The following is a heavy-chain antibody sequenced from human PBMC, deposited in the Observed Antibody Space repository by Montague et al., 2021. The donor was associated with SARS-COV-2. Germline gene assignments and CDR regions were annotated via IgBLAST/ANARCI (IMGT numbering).Heavy chain of an antibody. J-gene: IGHJ6*02. CDR2: ISYDGSNK. CDR3: AKDQDIGYSSGWSYYYYGMDV. CDR1: GFTFSRYG. Sequence: SLRLSCAASGFTFSRYGMHWVRQAPGKGLEWVAVISYDGSNKNYADSVRGRFTISRDNSKSTLYLQMNSLRAEDTAVYYCAKDQDIGYSSGWSYYYYGMDVWGQGTTVTVSS. V-gene: IGHV3-30*18. D-gene: IGHD6-19*01.